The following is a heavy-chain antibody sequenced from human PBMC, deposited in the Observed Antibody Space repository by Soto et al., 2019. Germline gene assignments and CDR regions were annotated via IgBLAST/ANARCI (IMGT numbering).Heavy chain of an antibody. V-gene: IGHV1-8*01. CDR1: GYTFTSYD. J-gene: IGHJ4*02. Sequence: ASVKVSCKASGYTFTSYDIYWVRQATGQGLEWMGWMNTNSDYTVYAQKFKGRVTMTRNTSISTANMELSSLRSEDSAVYYCAADRTYCGGDCYVDWGQGTLVTVSS. D-gene: IGHD2-21*01. CDR2: MNTNSDYT. CDR3: AADRTYCGGDCYVD.